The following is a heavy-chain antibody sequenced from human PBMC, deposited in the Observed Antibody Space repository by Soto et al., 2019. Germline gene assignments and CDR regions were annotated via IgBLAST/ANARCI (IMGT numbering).Heavy chain of an antibody. Sequence: ASVKVSCKASGYIFTNYYIHWVRQAPGQGLEWMGLIYPSGSSTSYTQKFQGRVTMTRDTSTSKVHMELSSLRAEDTAVYYCARGIAVAIHAGIDSSGQGTLVTVSS. CDR1: GYIFTNYY. CDR2: IYPSGSST. J-gene: IGHJ4*02. D-gene: IGHD6-19*01. V-gene: IGHV1-46*01. CDR3: ARGIAVAIHAGIDS.